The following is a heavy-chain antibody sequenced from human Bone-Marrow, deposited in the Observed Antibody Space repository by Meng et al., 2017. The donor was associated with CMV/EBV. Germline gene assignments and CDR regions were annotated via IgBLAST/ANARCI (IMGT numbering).Heavy chain of an antibody. J-gene: IGHJ4*02. D-gene: IGHD3-22*01. V-gene: IGHV4-34*01. Sequence: GRWNPPGTLSLPCAVHGGSFSGYEWSWTRQPPGKGLEWIGEINHSGSTNYNPSLKSRVTISVDTSKNQFSLKLSSVTAADTAVYYCARQRNYYDSSGYYQYYFDYWGQGTLVTVSS. CDR1: GGSFSGYE. CDR2: INHSGST. CDR3: ARQRNYYDSSGYYQYYFDY.